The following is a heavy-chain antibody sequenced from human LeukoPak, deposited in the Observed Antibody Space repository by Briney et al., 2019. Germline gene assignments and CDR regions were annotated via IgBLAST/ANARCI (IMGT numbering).Heavy chain of an antibody. J-gene: IGHJ4*02. Sequence: SETLSLACSVSGGSVTSGSYYWSWIRQPAGKGLEWIGRISTSGSTNYNPSLKSRVTMSLDTSKNQFSLKLNSLTAADTAVYYCARGAALAIDYWGQGALVTVSS. D-gene: IGHD2-15*01. CDR3: ARGAALAIDY. CDR1: GGSVTSGSYY. CDR2: ISTSGST. V-gene: IGHV4-61*02.